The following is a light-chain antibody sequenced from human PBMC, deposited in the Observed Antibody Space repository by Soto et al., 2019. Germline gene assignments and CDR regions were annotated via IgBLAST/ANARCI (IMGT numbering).Light chain of an antibody. CDR1: QSVSSNY. V-gene: IGKV3-20*01. J-gene: IGKJ2*01. CDR3: QRYGSSNT. Sequence: EIVLTQSPDTLSLSPGERATLSCRASQSVSSNYLAWYQQKPGQAPRLLIYDASSRATGIPYRFSGSGSGTDFTLTISRLEPEDFAVYYCQRYGSSNTFGQGTKLESK. CDR2: DAS.